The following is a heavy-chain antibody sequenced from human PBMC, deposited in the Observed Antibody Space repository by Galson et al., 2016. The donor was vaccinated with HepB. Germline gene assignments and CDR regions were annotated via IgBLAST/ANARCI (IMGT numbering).Heavy chain of an antibody. CDR2: ISSSCSYI. V-gene: IGHV3-21*01. CDR3: ARDRGYNWNDVSQSRHYYYGMDV. Sequence: SLRLSCAASGFTFNSYFMNWVRQAPGKGLEWVSSISSSCSYIYYADSVKGRFTISRDNAKNSLYLQMNSLRAEDTAVYYCARDRGYNWNDVSQSRHYYYGMDVWGKGTTVTVSS. CDR1: GFTFNSYF. D-gene: IGHD1-20*01. J-gene: IGHJ6*04.